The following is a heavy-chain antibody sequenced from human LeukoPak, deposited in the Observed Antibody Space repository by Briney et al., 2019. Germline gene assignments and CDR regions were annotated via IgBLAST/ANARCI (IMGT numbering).Heavy chain of an antibody. CDR1: VGTFSSYA. J-gene: IGHJ4*02. CDR3: ASSTALVVPAAITPLDY. D-gene: IGHD2-2*01. Sequence: SSVQVSCKASVGTFSSYAISWVRPAAGREGAGMGGIIPIFGTANYAQKFQGRVTITTDESTSTAYMELSSLRSEDTAVYYCASSTALVVPAAITPLDYWGQGTLVTVSS. CDR2: IIPIFGTA. V-gene: IGHV1-69*05.